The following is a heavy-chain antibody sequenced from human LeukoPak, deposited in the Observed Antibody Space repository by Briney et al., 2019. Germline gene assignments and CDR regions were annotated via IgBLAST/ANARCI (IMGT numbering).Heavy chain of an antibody. Sequence: NSGGSLRLSRAASGFTFSNAWMSWVRQAPGKGLEWVGRIKSKIDGGTIDYAAPVKGRFTISRDDSKNTLSLEMISLKTEDTAVYYCSTSFYDSSGYRFWGQGTLVTVSS. D-gene: IGHD3-22*01. CDR1: GFTFSNAW. J-gene: IGHJ4*02. V-gene: IGHV3-15*01. CDR2: IKSKIDGGTI. CDR3: STSFYDSSGYRF.